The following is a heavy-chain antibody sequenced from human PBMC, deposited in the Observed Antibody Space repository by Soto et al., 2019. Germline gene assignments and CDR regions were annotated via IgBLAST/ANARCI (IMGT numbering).Heavy chain of an antibody. CDR2: IDSSGEK. J-gene: IGHJ5*02. CDR3: ARRHLAVAVSPWFDP. V-gene: IGHV2-26*01. D-gene: IGHD3-16*01. Sequence: QVTLKESGPVLVKPTETLTLRCTVSGLSITDSEMGVSWIRQPPGKALEWLAYIDSSGEKSYRTFLKSRLTISKDTSKSQIVLIMTNMDPADTATYYCARRHLAVAVSPWFDPWGQGILVTVSS. CDR1: GLSITDSEMG.